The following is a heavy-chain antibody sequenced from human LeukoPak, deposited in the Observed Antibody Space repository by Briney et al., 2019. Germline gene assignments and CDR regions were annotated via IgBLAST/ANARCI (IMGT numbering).Heavy chain of an antibody. CDR1: GYTFTDYH. Sequence: ASVKVSCKASGYTFTDYHMHWVRQAPGQGLEWMGWINPDSGGTNYAQKFQGRVTMTRDTSISTAYMELSRLTSDDTAVYYCARDSRVSTGWPYYCDYWGQGTLVTVSS. CDR3: ARDSRVSTGWPYYCDY. D-gene: IGHD6-19*01. CDR2: INPDSGGT. V-gene: IGHV1-2*02. J-gene: IGHJ4*02.